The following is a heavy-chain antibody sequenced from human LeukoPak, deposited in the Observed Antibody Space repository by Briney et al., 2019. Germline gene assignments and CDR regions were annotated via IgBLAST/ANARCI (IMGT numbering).Heavy chain of an antibody. CDR1: GYSFTSHW. J-gene: IGHJ4*02. D-gene: IGHD5-12*01. CDR3: ARRMGYSGYDYPAWFDY. Sequence: GESLKISCKGSGYSFTSHWIGWVRQMPGKGLDWMGIIYPGDSDTRYSPSFQGQVTISADKSISTAYLQWSSLKASDTAMYYCARRMGYSGYDYPAWFDYWGQGTLVTVSS. V-gene: IGHV5-51*01. CDR2: IYPGDSDT.